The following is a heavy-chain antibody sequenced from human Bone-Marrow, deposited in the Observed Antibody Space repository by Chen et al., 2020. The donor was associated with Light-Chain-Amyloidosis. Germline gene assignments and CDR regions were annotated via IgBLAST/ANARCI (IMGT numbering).Heavy chain of an antibody. D-gene: IGHD5-12*01. Sequence: EVQLEQSGPEVKKPGESLKISCKGSGYTFPNYWIGWVRQMPGKGLEWMGVIYPDDSDARYGPYFEGQVTISADKSITTAYLQWRSLKASDTAMYYCARRRDGYNFDYWGQGTLVTVSS. J-gene: IGHJ4*02. CDR2: IYPDDSDA. CDR3: ARRRDGYNFDY. V-gene: IGHV5-51*01. CDR1: GYTFPNYW.